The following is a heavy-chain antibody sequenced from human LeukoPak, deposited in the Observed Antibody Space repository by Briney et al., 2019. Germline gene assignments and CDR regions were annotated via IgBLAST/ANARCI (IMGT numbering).Heavy chain of an antibody. CDR1: GGSISSNNW. Sequence: SGTLSLTCAVSGGSISSNNWWNWVRQPPGKGLEWIGEIYHSGSANYNPSLKSRVTISVDKSKNQFSLKLSSVTAADTAVYYCSAGWAENWFDPWGQGTLVTVSS. CDR2: IYHSGSA. J-gene: IGHJ5*02. D-gene: IGHD6-13*01. V-gene: IGHV4-4*02. CDR3: SAGWAENWFDP.